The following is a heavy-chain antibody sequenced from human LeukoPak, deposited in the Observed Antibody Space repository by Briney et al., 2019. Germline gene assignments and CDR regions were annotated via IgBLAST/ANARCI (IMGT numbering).Heavy chain of an antibody. J-gene: IGHJ4*02. Sequence: GGSLRLSCAASGFTFSSNAMSWVRQAPGKGLEWVSAISGSGDSTYYADSVKGRFTISRDNSKNTLYLQMNSLRADDTAVYYCGRQKGGSSGAMDYWGQGTLVTVSS. V-gene: IGHV3-23*01. CDR3: GRQKGGSSGAMDY. CDR2: ISGSGDST. D-gene: IGHD6-19*01. CDR1: GFTFSSNA.